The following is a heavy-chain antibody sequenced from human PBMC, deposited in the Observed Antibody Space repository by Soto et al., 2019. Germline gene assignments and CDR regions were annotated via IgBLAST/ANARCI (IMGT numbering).Heavy chain of an antibody. CDR1: GYTFTSYG. V-gene: IGHV1-18*01. CDR3: ARLSKLLPYGDYVSGDY. J-gene: IGHJ4*02. D-gene: IGHD4-17*01. Sequence: ASVKVSCKASGYTFTSYGISWVRQAPGQGLEWMGWISAYNGNTNYAQKLQGRVTMITDTSTSTAYMELRSLRSDDTAVYYCARLSKLLPYGDYVSGDYWGQGTLVTVSS. CDR2: ISAYNGNT.